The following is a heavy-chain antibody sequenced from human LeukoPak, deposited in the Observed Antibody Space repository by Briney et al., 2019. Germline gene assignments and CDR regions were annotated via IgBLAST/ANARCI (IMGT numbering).Heavy chain of an antibody. CDR1: GFTFSSYA. CDR2: IKEDGSEK. D-gene: IGHD6-19*01. Sequence: GGSLRLSFAASGFTFSSYAMSWVRQAPGKGLEWVANIKEDGSEKYYVDSVKGRCTISRDNAKNSLYLEMHSLRAEDTAVYYCATATFTSGWYAWGQGTLVAVSS. V-gene: IGHV3-7*01. CDR3: ATATFTSGWYA. J-gene: IGHJ4*02.